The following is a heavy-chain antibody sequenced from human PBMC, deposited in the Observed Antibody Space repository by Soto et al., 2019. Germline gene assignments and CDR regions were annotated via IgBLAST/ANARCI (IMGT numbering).Heavy chain of an antibody. CDR2: MNPNSGNT. J-gene: IGHJ4*02. CDR3: GYSCAREAQSFDY. V-gene: IGHV1-8*01. D-gene: IGHD1-20*01. CDR1: GYTFTSYD. Sequence: ASVKVSCKASGYTFTSYDINWVRQATGQGLEWMGWMNPNSGNTGYAQKFQGRVTMTRNTSISTAYMELSSLRSEDTAVYYCGYSCAREAQSFDYWGQGTLVTVSS.